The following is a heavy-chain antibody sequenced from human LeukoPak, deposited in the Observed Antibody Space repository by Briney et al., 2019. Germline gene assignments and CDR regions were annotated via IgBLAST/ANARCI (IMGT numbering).Heavy chain of an antibody. CDR2: IWYDGSKK. J-gene: IGHJ4*02. Sequence: GRSLRLSCAASGFTFSSYGMHWVRQAPGKGLEWVAVIWYDGSKKYYADSVKGRFTISRDNSKNTLYLQMNSLRAEDTAVYYCARDRYGSGSYFDYWGQGTLVTVSS. V-gene: IGHV3-33*01. CDR3: ARDRYGSGSYFDY. D-gene: IGHD3-10*01. CDR1: GFTFSSYG.